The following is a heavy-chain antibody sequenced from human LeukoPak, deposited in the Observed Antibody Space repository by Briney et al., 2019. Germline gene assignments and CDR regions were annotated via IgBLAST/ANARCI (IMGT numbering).Heavy chain of an antibody. V-gene: IGHV1-18*01. D-gene: IGHD5-18*01. CDR2: ISTYNGDT. Sequence: ASVKVSCKASGYTFSNYGITWVRQAPGQGLEWMGWISTYNGDTNYAQKIQGRVTMTTDTSTSTTYMDLRSLRPDDTAVDYCARAVLLGTDFDYWGQGTLVTISS. CDR1: GYTFSNYG. CDR3: ARAVLLGTDFDY. J-gene: IGHJ4*02.